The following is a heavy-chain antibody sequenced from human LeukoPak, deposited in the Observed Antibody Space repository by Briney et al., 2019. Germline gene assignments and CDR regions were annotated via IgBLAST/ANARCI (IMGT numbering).Heavy chain of an antibody. CDR1: GFTFSSYA. CDR3: AKTRSVLVVVRDAFDI. V-gene: IGHV3-23*01. J-gene: IGHJ3*02. D-gene: IGHD2-8*02. CDR2: ISGSGGST. Sequence: GGSLGLSCAASGFTFSSYAMSWVRQAPGKGLEWVSAISGSGGSTYYADSVKGRFTISRDNSKNTLYLQMNSLRAEDTAVYYCAKTRSVLVVVRDAFDIWGQGTMVTVSS.